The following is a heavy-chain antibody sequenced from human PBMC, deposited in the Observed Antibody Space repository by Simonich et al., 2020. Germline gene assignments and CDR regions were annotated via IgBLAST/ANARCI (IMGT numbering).Heavy chain of an antibody. D-gene: IGHD3-9*01. V-gene: IGHV4-34*01. CDR1: GGSCSGYS. CDR3: ARCGLVNYDILTGYHNWFDP. Sequence: QVQLHQWGAGLLKPLENQSLTCAVEGGSCSGYSWSWIRQPPGKGLELIGEINHSGITTYNPSLTRRVTISVDTSKNKFSLKLSSVTAADTAVYYCARCGLVNYDILTGYHNWFDPWGQGTLVTVSS. CDR2: INHSGIT. J-gene: IGHJ5*02.